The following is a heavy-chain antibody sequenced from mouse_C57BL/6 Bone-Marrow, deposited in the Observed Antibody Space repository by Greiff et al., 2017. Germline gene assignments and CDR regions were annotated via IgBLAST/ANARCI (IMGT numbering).Heavy chain of an antibody. J-gene: IGHJ3*01. Sequence: VQLQQPGAELVKPGASVKLSCKASGYTFTSYWMHWVKQRPGQGLEWIGMIHPNSGRTNYNEKFKSKATLTVDKSSSTAYMQLSSLTSEDSAVYYCARYDGGFAYWGQGTLVTVSA. CDR2: IHPNSGRT. V-gene: IGHV1-64*01. CDR1: GYTFTSYW. D-gene: IGHD2-12*01. CDR3: ARYDGGFAY.